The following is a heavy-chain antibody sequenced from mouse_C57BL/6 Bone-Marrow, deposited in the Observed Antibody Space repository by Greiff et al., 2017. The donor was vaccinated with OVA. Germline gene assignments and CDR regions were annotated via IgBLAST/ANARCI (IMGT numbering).Heavy chain of an antibody. CDR2: IDPSDSYT. D-gene: IGHD1-1*01. CDR1: GYTFTSYW. CDR3: AGRGVADYYAMDY. Sequence: QVQLKQPGAELVMPGASVKLSCKASGYTFTSYWMHWVKQRPGQGLEWIGEIDPSDSYTNYNQKFKGKSTLTVDKSSSTAYMQLSSLTSEDSAVYYCAGRGVADYYAMDYWGQGTSVTVSS. V-gene: IGHV1-69*01. J-gene: IGHJ4*01.